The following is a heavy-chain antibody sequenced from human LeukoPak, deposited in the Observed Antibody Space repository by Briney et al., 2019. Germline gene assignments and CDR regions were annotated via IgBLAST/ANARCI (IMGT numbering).Heavy chain of an antibody. J-gene: IGHJ3*02. V-gene: IGHV3-48*01. CDR1: GFTFSSYS. CDR2: ISGTSSTI. D-gene: IGHD3-3*01. Sequence: GGSLRLSCAASGFTFSSYSVNWVRQAPGKGLEWISYISGTSSTIYYADSVKGRFTISRDNVKNSLFLQMNSLRAEDTAVYYCARVHVPNYDCWSGYSTSFDIWGQGTMVTVSS. CDR3: ARVHVPNYDCWSGYSTSFDI.